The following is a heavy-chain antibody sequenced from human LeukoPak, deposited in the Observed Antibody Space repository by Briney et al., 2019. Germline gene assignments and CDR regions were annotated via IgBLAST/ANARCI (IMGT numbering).Heavy chain of an antibody. J-gene: IGHJ5*02. Sequence: SVKVSCKASGGTFSSYAISWVRQAPGQGLEWMGGIIPIFGTANYAQKFQGRVTITADESTSTAYMELSSLRSEDTAVYYCARDGEMATILGNWFDPWGQGTPVTVSS. V-gene: IGHV1-69*13. CDR1: GGTFSSYA. CDR2: IIPIFGTA. D-gene: IGHD5-24*01. CDR3: ARDGEMATILGNWFDP.